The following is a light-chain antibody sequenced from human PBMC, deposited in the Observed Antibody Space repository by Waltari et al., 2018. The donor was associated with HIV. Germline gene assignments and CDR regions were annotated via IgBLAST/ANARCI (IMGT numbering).Light chain of an antibody. Sequence: NLMLTQPHSVSESPGKTVTISCTASSGRLPSNYVQWYQQRPGSAPTTVIFEDNQRSSGVPDRFSGSIDSSSNSASLTISRLKTEDEADYYCQSFDGITAVFGGGTKLTVL. J-gene: IGLJ3*02. V-gene: IGLV6-57*02. CDR3: QSFDGITAV. CDR2: EDN. CDR1: SGRLPSNY.